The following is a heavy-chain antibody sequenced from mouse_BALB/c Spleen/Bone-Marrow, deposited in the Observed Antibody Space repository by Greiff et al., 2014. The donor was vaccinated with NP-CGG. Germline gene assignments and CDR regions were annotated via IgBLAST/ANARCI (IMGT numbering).Heavy chain of an antibody. CDR1: GFNIKDTY. J-gene: IGHJ4*01. V-gene: IGHV14-3*02. Sequence: VQLQQSGAGLVKPGASVKLSCTASGFNIKDTYIYWVKQRPEQGLEWIGRIDPGSGSTKYDQKFQGKATIKADTSSNTAYVRLSSLTSEDPAFYYCAGATPCYPLDYWGQGNSVTVSS. CDR2: IDPGSGST. CDR3: AGATPCYPLDY.